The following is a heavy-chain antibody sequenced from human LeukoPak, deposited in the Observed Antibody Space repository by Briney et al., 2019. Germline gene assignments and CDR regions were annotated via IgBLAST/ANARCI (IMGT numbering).Heavy chain of an antibody. D-gene: IGHD3-10*02. J-gene: IGHJ6*04. CDR3: AELGITMIGGV. CDR2: ISSSGSTI. V-gene: IGHV3-48*03. CDR1: GFTFSSYE. Sequence: GGSLRLSCAASGFTFSSYEMNWVRQAPGKGLEWVSYISSSGSTIYYVDSVKGRFTISRVNAKNSLYLQMNSLRAEDTAVYYCAELGITMIGGVWGKGTTVTISS.